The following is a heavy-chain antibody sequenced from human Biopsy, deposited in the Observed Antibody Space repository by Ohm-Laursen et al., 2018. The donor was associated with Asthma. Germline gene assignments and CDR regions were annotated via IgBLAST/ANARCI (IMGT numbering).Heavy chain of an antibody. CDR2: ISVYNGNT. CDR3: ARAVDYSHYYGIDV. D-gene: IGHD3-10*01. Sequence: ASVKVSCKTSGYTFNSAGITWVRQAPGQGLEWMGWISVYNGNTKVAQKLQDRVTMVTDTSTSTAYMELRSLRSDGTAVYFCARAVDYSHYYGIDVWGQGTTVTVS. V-gene: IGHV1-18*01. CDR1: GYTFNSAG. J-gene: IGHJ6*02.